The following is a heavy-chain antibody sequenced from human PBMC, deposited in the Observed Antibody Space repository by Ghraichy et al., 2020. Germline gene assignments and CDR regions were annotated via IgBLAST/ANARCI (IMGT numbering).Heavy chain of an antibody. Sequence: SQTLSLTCAVYGGSFSGYYWSWIRQPPGKGLEWIGEINHSGSTNYNPSLKSRVTISVDTSKNQFSLKLSSVTAADTAVYYCARPTRRQQLVPWFDPWGQGTLVTVSS. CDR1: GGSFSGYY. V-gene: IGHV4-34*01. CDR2: INHSGST. D-gene: IGHD6-13*01. CDR3: ARPTRRQQLVPWFDP. J-gene: IGHJ5*02.